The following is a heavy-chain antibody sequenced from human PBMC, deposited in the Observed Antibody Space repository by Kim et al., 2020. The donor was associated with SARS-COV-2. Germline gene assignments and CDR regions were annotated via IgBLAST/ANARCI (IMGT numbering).Heavy chain of an antibody. V-gene: IGHV3-21*01. Sequence: GGSLRLSCAASGFTFSSYSMNWVRQAPGKGLEWVSSISSSSSYIYYADSVKGRFTIYRDNAKNSLYLQMNSLRAEDTAVYYCARDRIAVAGTRGWFDPWGQGTLVTVSS. J-gene: IGHJ5*02. D-gene: IGHD6-19*01. CDR2: ISSSSSYI. CDR3: ARDRIAVAGTRGWFDP. CDR1: GFTFSSYS.